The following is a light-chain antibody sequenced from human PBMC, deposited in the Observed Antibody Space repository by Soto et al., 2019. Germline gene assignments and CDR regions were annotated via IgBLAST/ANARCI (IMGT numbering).Light chain of an antibody. CDR1: NSDVGAYKF. J-gene: IGLJ1*01. CDR2: DVT. CDR3: CSYAGSYTWV. Sequence: QSLLTQPRSVSGSPGPSVTISCTGSNSDVGAYKFVSLLQHNPGEAPKVMIYDVTQRPSGVPDRFSGTKSGNTASLTISGLQAEDEADYYCCSYAGSYTWVFGSGTKVTAL. V-gene: IGLV2-11*01.